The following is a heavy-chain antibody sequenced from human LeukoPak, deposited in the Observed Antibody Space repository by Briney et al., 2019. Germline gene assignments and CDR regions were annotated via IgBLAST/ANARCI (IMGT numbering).Heavy chain of an antibody. CDR2: IYHSGNT. CDR3: ARRNGQDIVPTFRRRYYFDY. D-gene: IGHD5-12*01. V-gene: IGHV4-38-2*02. CDR1: GYSISSGYY. Sequence: SETLSLTCTVSGYSISSGYYWGWIRQPPGKGLEWIANIYHSGNTYYNPSLKSRVSISVDTSKNQFSLKLSSVTAADTAVYYCARRNGQDIVPTFRRRYYFDYWGQGTLVTVSS. J-gene: IGHJ4*02.